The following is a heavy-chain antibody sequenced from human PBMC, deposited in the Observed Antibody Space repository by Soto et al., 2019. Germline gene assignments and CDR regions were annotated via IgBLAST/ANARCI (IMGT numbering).Heavy chain of an antibody. D-gene: IGHD5-18*01. J-gene: IGHJ4*02. CDR1: GFTFSSCA. CDR2: ISYDGSNK. Sequence: QVQLVESGGGVVQPGRSLRLSCAASGFTFSSCAMHWVRQAPGKGLEWVAVISYDGSNKYYADSVKGRFTISRDNSKNTLYLQMNSLRAEDTAVYYCARDSYGLDFAYWGQGTLVTVSS. V-gene: IGHV3-30-3*01. CDR3: ARDSYGLDFAY.